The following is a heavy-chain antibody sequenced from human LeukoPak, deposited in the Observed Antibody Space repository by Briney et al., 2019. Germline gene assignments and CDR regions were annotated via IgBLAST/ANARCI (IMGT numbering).Heavy chain of an antibody. V-gene: IGHV4-34*01. CDR1: GGSFSGYY. D-gene: IGHD5/OR15-5a*01. CDR3: ARHYSVYDFLDP. J-gene: IGHJ5*02. CDR2: INHRGST. Sequence: SETLSLTCAVYGGSFSGYYWSWIRQPPGKGLNWIGEINHRGSTNYNPSLKSRVAISVDTSKHHFSLKLSSVTAADTAVYYCARHYSVYDFLDPWGQGALVTVSS.